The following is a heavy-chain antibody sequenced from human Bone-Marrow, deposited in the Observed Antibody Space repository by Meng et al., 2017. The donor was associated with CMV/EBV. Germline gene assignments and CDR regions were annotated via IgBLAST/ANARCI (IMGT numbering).Heavy chain of an antibody. D-gene: IGHD4-11*01. V-gene: IGHV1-2*06. CDR3: AREHDYSNPNWFDP. J-gene: IGHJ5*02. CDR1: GYTFTTYA. CDR2: INPNSGGT. Sequence: ASVKVSCKASGYTFTTYAISWVRQAPGQGLEWMGRINPNSGGTNYAQKFQGRVTMTRDTSISTAYMELSRLRSDDTAVYYCAREHDYSNPNWFDPWGQGTLVTVSS.